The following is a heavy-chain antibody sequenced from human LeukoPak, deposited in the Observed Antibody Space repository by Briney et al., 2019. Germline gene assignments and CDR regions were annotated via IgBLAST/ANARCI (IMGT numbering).Heavy chain of an antibody. Sequence: GGSLRLSCAASRFTFSSYGMHWVRQAPGKGLEWVAVIWKDGSNKYYADSVEGRFTISRDNSKNTLYLQMNSLRAEDTAVYYCARDVAFFYYGMDVWGQGTTVTVSS. CDR2: IWKDGSNK. V-gene: IGHV3-33*01. CDR1: RFTFSSYG. CDR3: ARDVAFFYYGMDV. D-gene: IGHD2-21*01. J-gene: IGHJ6*02.